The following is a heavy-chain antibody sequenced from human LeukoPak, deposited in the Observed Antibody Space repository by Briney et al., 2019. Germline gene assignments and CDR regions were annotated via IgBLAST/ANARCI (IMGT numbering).Heavy chain of an antibody. D-gene: IGHD1-20*01. CDR2: INHSGST. CDR3: ARDQGYNWNYLDY. J-gene: IGHJ4*02. CDR1: GGSFSNYY. V-gene: IGHV4-34*01. Sequence: SETLSLTCAVYGGSFSNYYWSWIRQSPGKGLEWIGEINHSGSTYYNPSLKSRVTMSVDTSKNQFSLKLSSVTAADTAVYYCARDQGYNWNYLDYWGQGTLVTVSS.